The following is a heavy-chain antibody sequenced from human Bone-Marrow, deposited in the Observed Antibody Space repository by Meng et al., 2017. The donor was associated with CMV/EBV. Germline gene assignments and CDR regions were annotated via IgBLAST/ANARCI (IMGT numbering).Heavy chain of an antibody. V-gene: IGHV3-30-3*01. CDR2: ISYDGSNK. CDR1: GFTFSSYA. Sequence: GESLKISCAASGFTFSSYAMHWVRQAPGKGLEWVAVISYDGSNKYYADCVQGRFTISRDNSKNTLYLQMNSLRAEDTAVYYCARDLYWGQGTLVTVSS. J-gene: IGHJ4*02. CDR3: ARDLY.